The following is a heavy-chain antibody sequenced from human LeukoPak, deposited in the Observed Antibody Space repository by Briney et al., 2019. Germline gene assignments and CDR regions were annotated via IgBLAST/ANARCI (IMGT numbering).Heavy chain of an antibody. CDR3: TRILWLDYYYYGMDV. D-gene: IGHD3-10*01. Sequence: SETLSLTCTVSGCSISSSSFYWGWIRQPPGKGLEWIGSIYYCGSTYYHLSLKSRVTISVDTSKNQYSLKLSSVTAADTAVYYCTRILWLDYYYYGMDVWGQGTTVTVSS. CDR1: GCSISSSSFY. CDR2: IYYCGST. J-gene: IGHJ6*02. V-gene: IGHV4-39*01.